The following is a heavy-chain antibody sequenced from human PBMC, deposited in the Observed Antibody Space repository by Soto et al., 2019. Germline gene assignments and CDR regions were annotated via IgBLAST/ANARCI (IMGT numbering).Heavy chain of an antibody. Sequence: ASVKVSCKASGYTLTDYYMHWVRQAPGQGLEWMGWINPRSAATNYAQKFQGWVTMTGDTSISTSYMELSRLTSDDTAVYYCVREGGGNYFDYWGQGTLVTVSS. V-gene: IGHV1-2*04. CDR3: VREGGGNYFDY. J-gene: IGHJ4*02. CDR2: INPRSAAT. D-gene: IGHD1-26*01. CDR1: GYTLTDYY.